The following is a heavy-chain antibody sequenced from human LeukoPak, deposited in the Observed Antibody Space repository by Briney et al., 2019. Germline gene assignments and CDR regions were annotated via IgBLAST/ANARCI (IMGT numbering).Heavy chain of an antibody. D-gene: IGHD3-22*01. Sequence: GGSLRLSCAASGFTFSSYVMSWVRQAPGKGLEWVSTISGRGGSAYYADSVKGRFTISRDNSKNTLYLQMNSLRAEDTAIYYCAKAREPYYDNSGIDRWGQGTLVTVSS. V-gene: IGHV3-23*01. CDR3: AKAREPYYDNSGIDR. CDR1: GFTFSSYV. J-gene: IGHJ5*02. CDR2: ISGRGGSA.